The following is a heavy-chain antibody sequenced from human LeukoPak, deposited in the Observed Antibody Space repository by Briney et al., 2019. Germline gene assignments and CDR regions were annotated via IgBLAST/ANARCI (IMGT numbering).Heavy chain of an antibody. CDR2: ISGSGDIT. V-gene: IGHV3-23*01. Sequence: GGSLRLSCAASGFTFSSYAMSWVRQAPGKGLEWVSAISGSGDITYYADSVKGRFTISRDNSKNTLYLQMNSLRAEDTAVYYCAKDQQRNFDYWGQGTLVTVSS. CDR1: GFTFSSYA. CDR3: AKDQQRNFDY. D-gene: IGHD1-14*01. J-gene: IGHJ4*02.